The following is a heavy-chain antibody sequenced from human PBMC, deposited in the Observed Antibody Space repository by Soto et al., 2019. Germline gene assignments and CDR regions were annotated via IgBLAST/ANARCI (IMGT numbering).Heavy chain of an antibody. D-gene: IGHD2-21*02. CDR3: ASLYCGGDCYPSPEYGMDV. J-gene: IGHJ6*02. CDR2: IYYSGST. CDR1: GFSINSGYY. V-gene: IGHV4-61*01. Sequence: SETLSLTCDVSGFSINSGYYWSWIRQPPGKGLEWIGYIYYSGSTNYNPSLKSRVTISVDTSKNQFSLKLSSVTAADTAVYYCASLYCGGDCYPSPEYGMDVWGQGTTVTVSS.